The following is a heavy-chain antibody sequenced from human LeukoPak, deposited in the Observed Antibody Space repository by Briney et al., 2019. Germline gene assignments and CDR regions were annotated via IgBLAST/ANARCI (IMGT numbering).Heavy chain of an antibody. Sequence: ASVKVSCKASGYTFTSYGISWVRQAPGQGLEWMGWISAYNGNTNYAQKLQGRVTMTTDTSTSTAYMELRSLRSDDTAVYYCARVPGYSSSTSCYDENWFDPWGQGTLVTVSS. CDR3: ARVPGYSSSTSCYDENWFDP. J-gene: IGHJ5*02. CDR1: GYTFTSYG. D-gene: IGHD2-2*01. V-gene: IGHV1-18*04. CDR2: ISAYNGNT.